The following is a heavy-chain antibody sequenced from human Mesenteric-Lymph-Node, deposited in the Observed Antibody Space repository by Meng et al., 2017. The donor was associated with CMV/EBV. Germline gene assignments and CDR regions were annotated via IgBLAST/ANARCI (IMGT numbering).Heavy chain of an antibody. CDR1: GGSISSSSYY. D-gene: IGHD2-15*01. CDR3: AKMVVPEFSTDC. V-gene: IGHV4-39*07. Sequence: SETLSLTCTVSGGSISSSSYYWGWIRQPPGKGLEWIGSIYYSGSTYYNPSLKSRVTISLDKPNNQFSLRVSSVTAADTAVYYCAKMVVPEFSTDCWGQGTLVTVSS. J-gene: IGHJ4*02. CDR2: IYYSGST.